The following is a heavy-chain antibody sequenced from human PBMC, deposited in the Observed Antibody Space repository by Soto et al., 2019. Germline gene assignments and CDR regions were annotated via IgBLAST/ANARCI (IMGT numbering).Heavy chain of an antibody. J-gene: IGHJ4*02. Sequence: QVQLQESGPGLVKPSQTLSLTCTVSGGSISSGGYYWSWIRQHPGKGLEWIGYIYYSGNTYYNPSLKSRVTXSXDXXKNQFSLKLSSVTAADTAVYYCARDSSGSSPTFDYWGQGTLVTVSS. CDR3: ARDSSGSSPTFDY. CDR2: IYYSGNT. D-gene: IGHD1-26*01. V-gene: IGHV4-31*03. CDR1: GGSISSGGYY.